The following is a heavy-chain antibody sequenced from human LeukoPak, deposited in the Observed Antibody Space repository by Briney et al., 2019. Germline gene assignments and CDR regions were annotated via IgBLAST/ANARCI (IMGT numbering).Heavy chain of an antibody. CDR3: ARIYGGNSYYFDC. CDR1: GFTFSSNW. D-gene: IGHD4-23*01. J-gene: IGHJ4*02. V-gene: IGHV3-7*01. CDR2: IKQDGSEI. Sequence: GGSLRLSCAASGFTFSSNWMGWVRQAPGKGLEWVGNIKQDGSEIYYVDSVKGRFTISRDNAKNSLYLQMNSLRAEDTAVYYCARIYGGNSYYFDCWGQGTLVTVSS.